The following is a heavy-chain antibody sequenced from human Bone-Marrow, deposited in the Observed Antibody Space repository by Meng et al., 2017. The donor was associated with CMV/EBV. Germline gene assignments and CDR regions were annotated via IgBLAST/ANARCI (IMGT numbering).Heavy chain of an antibody. CDR1: GFTFSSYW. D-gene: IGHD6-19*01. V-gene: IGHV3-7*01. Sequence: GESLKISCAASGFTFSSYWMSWVRQAPGKGLEWAANIKQDGSEKYYVDSVKGRFTISRDNAKNSLYLQMNSLRAEDTAVYYCARRYSSGWDYYYYYGMDVWGQGTTVTVSS. CDR3: ARRYSSGWDYYYYYGMDV. J-gene: IGHJ6*02. CDR2: IKQDGSEK.